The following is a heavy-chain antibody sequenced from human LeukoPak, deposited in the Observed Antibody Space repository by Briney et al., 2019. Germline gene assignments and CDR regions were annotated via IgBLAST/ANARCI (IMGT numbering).Heavy chain of an antibody. J-gene: IGHJ5*02. CDR2: ISGSGGST. D-gene: IGHD3-3*01. V-gene: IGHV3-23*01. Sequence: GGSLRLSCAASGFTFSSYAMSWVRQAPGKGLEWVSVISGSGGSTYYADSVKGRFTISRGNAKNTLYLQMNSLRAEDTDVYYCASPPYDFWSGLRDFPFDPWGQGTLVTVSS. CDR1: GFTFSSYA. CDR3: ASPPYDFWSGLRDFPFDP.